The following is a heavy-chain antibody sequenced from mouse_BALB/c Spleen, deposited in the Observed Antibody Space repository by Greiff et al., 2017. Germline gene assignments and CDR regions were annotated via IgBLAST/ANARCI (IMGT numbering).Heavy chain of an antibody. CDR3: AKDYDGNFDV. D-gene: IGHD2-3*01. V-gene: IGHV3-2*02. J-gene: IGHJ1*01. Sequence: EVQLQESGPGLVKPSQSLSLTCTVTGYSITSDYAWNWIRQFPGNKLEWMGYISYSGSTSYNPSLKSRISITRDTSKNQFFLQLNSVTTEDTATYYCAKDYDGNFDVWGAGTTVTVSS. CDR1: GYSITSDYA. CDR2: ISYSGST.